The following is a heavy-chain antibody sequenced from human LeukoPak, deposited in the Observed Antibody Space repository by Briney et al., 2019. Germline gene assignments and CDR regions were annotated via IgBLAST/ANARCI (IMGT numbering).Heavy chain of an antibody. CDR2: IYYSGST. J-gene: IGHJ4*02. D-gene: IGHD2-2*02. CDR3: ARDTLKGGLDY. Sequence: SQTLSLTCTVSGGSISSGDYYWSWIRQPPGKGLEWIAYIYYSGSTYYNPSLKSRVTISVDTSKNQFSPKLSSVTAADTAVYYCARDTLKGGLDYWGQGTLVTVSS. V-gene: IGHV4-30-4*08. CDR1: GGSISSGDYY.